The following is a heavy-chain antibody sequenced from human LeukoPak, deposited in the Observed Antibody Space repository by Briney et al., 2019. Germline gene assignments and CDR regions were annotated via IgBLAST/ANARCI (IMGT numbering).Heavy chain of an antibody. J-gene: IGHJ4*02. V-gene: IGHV3-23*01. Sequence: GGSLRLSCSASGFTFSSYSMTWVRQAPGKGLEWVSVISGNGGITLCADSVKGRFTISRDNSRSTLYLQVNSLRPEDMAIYYCAREGYYGSGSPPSLYFDYWGQGTLVTVSS. CDR3: AREGYYGSGSPPSLYFDY. CDR2: ISGNGGIT. D-gene: IGHD3-10*01. CDR1: GFTFSSYS.